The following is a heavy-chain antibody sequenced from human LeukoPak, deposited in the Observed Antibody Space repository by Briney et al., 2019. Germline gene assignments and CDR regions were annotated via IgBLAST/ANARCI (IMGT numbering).Heavy chain of an antibody. CDR2: ISPNSGGT. V-gene: IGHV1-2*02. J-gene: IGHJ4*02. CDR1: GFTFSGYY. D-gene: IGHD3-10*01. Sequence: ASVKVSCKASGFTFSGYYMHWVRQALGQGLEWMAWISPNSGGTNYVQKFQGRVTVTRDTSISTDYMEISGLTSDDTALYYCAREPSGSGGYDYWGQGTLVTVSS. CDR3: AREPSGSGGYDY.